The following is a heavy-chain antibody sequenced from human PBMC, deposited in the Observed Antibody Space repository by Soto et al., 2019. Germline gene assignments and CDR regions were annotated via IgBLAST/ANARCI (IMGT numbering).Heavy chain of an antibody. D-gene: IGHD2-8*01. J-gene: IGHJ4*02. V-gene: IGHV4-39*01. CDR1: GDSIGTTHSY. CDR2: IHYSGST. Sequence: PSETLSLTCTVSGDSIGTTHSYWAWIRQSPGKGLEWIGNIHYSGSTYYMPSLRSRVTLSVDTSKNQFSLRLTSVTAEDAAVYYCARHEGNGTVWRLDYWGEGIRVTGSS. CDR3: ARHEGNGTVWRLDY.